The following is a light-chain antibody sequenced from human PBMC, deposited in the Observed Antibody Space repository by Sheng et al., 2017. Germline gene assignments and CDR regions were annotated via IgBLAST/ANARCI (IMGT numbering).Light chain of an antibody. J-gene: IGKJ2*01. Sequence: EIVMTQSPATLSVSPGERATLSCRASQSVSSNLAWYQQKPGQVPRLLIYDASTRATGIPASFSGSGSGTEFTLTISSLQSEDFAVYYCQQYNNWPPYTFGQGTKLEIK. CDR1: QSVSSN. CDR3: QQYNNWPPYT. CDR2: DAS. V-gene: IGKV3-15*01.